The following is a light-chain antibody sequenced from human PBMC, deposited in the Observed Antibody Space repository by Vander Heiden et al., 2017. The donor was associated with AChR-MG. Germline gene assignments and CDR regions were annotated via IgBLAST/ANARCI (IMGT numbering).Light chain of an antibody. CDR2: EVS. CDR3: SSYAGSHWV. CDR1: SSDVGGYNY. Sequence: QSALTQPPSASGSPGQAVTISCTGTSSDVGGYNYGSWYQQHPGKAHKLMIYEVSKRPSGVPDRCSGSKSGNTASLTVSGLQAEDEADYYCSSYAGSHWVFGGGTKLTVL. V-gene: IGLV2-8*01. J-gene: IGLJ3*02.